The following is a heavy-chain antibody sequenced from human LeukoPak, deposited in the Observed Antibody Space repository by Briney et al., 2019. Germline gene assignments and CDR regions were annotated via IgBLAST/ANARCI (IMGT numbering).Heavy chain of an antibody. CDR1: GGSFSGYY. D-gene: IGHD3-22*01. J-gene: IGHJ3*01. V-gene: IGHV4-34*01. CDR2: INHSGST. Sequence: PSETLSLTCAVYGGSFSGYYWSCIRQPPGKGLEWIGEINHSGSTNYNPSLKSRVTISVDTSKNQFSLKLSSVTAADTAVYYCARGGRGGMIVVPRLWGQGTMVTVSS. CDR3: ARGGRGGMIVVPRL.